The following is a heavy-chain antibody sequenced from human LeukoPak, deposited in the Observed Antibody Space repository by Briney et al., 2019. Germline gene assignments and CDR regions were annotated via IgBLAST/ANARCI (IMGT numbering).Heavy chain of an antibody. CDR2: ISGSGGST. Sequence: GGSLRLSCAASGFTVSSNYMSWVRQAPGKGLEWVSAISGSGGSTYYADSVKGRFTISRDNSKNTLYLQMNSLRAEDTAVYYCAKVNEEKRNYYDSSGYFFDYWGQGTLVTVSS. CDR1: GFTVSSNY. J-gene: IGHJ4*02. CDR3: AKVNEEKRNYYDSSGYFFDY. V-gene: IGHV3-23*01. D-gene: IGHD3-22*01.